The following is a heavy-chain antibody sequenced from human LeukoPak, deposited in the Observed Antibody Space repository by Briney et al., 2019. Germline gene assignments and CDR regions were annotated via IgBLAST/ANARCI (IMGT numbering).Heavy chain of an antibody. CDR2: IYYSGST. J-gene: IGHJ4*02. CDR1: GGSVSSDSYF. CDR3: ARGQRRLQDY. Sequence: SETLSLTCTVSGGSVSSDSYFWTWIRQPPGKGLEWIGYIYYSGSTNYNPSLKSRVTISLDTSKSQISLKLSSVTAADTAVYYCARGQRRLQDYWGQGTLVTGSS. V-gene: IGHV4-61*01.